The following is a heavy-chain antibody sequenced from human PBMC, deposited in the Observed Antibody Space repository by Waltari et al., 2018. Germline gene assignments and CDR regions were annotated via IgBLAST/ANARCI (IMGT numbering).Heavy chain of an antibody. D-gene: IGHD3-22*01. CDR2: IYYRGSS. CDR1: GGTISTSDFY. CDR3: ARLREGYYYDSSGSLFDH. Sequence: QLQLQESGPGLVKPSQTLSLTCTVSGGTISTSDFYWGRVRQSPGKGLEWIAPIYYRGSSYYNSSLKRRVTISVDTAKNQFSLRLSSVTAADTAVYYCARLREGYYYDSSGSLFDHWGQGLLVTVSS. J-gene: IGHJ4*02. V-gene: IGHV4-39*01.